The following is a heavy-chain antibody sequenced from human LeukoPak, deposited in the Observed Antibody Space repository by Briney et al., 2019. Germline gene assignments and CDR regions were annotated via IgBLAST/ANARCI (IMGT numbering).Heavy chain of an antibody. V-gene: IGHV3-30*04. J-gene: IGHJ4*02. CDR1: GFTFSHYA. CDR2: VSAEGDRQ. D-gene: IGHD4-17*01. Sequence: GGSLRLSCAASGFTFSHYAMHWVRRAPGKGLEWITFVSAEGDRQYYADSVKGRFTISRDDSKNTLYLQMNSLRPEDSALYYCVRDLSGHYSFDHWGQGALVTVSS. CDR3: VRDLSGHYSFDH.